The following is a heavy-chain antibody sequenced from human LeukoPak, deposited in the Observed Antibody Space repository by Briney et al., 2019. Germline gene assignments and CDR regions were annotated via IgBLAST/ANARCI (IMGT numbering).Heavy chain of an antibody. J-gene: IGHJ4*02. Sequence: PGGSLRLSCAASGFTFSDYYMSWIRQAPGKGLEWVSYISSSGSTIYYADSVKGRFTISRDNAKNSLYLQMNSLRAEDTAVYYCARGSDIVVVVAATPVFDYWGQGTLVTVSS. CDR2: ISSSGSTI. CDR1: GFTFSDYY. CDR3: ARGSDIVVVVAATPVFDY. V-gene: IGHV3-11*01. D-gene: IGHD2-15*01.